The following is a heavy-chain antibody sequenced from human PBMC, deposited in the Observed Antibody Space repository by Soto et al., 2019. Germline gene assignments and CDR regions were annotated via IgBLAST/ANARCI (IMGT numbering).Heavy chain of an antibody. CDR2: ISYDGSNK. J-gene: IGHJ4*02. Sequence: QVQLVESGGGVVQPGRSLRLSCAASGFTFSSYAMHWVRQAPGKGLEWVAVISYDGSNKYYADSVKGRFTISRDNSENTLYLQMNSLRAEDTAVYYCARAFGIAAAGYFDYWGQGTLVTVSS. D-gene: IGHD6-13*01. CDR3: ARAFGIAAAGYFDY. V-gene: IGHV3-30-3*01. CDR1: GFTFSSYA.